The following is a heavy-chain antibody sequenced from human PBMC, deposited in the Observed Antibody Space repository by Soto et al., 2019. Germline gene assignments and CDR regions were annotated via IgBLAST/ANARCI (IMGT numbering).Heavy chain of an antibody. Sequence: QVQLVQSGAEVKTPGASVKVSCKASGYTFTKYDMNWVRQAPGQGLEWMGWMNPTSGNTGYAQKFKGRLTMTWDTAIGIAHMELSSLRNEDTAVYYFARSDGHTFNWLDSWGQGTLVTVSA. D-gene: IGHD2-2*02. CDR1: GYTFTKYD. J-gene: IGHJ5*01. CDR2: MNPTSGNT. V-gene: IGHV1-8*01. CDR3: ARSDGHTFNWLDS.